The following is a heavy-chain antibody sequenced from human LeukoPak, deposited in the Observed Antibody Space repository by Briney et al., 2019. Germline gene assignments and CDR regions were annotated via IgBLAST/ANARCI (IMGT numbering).Heavy chain of an antibody. CDR3: ARSRATSAATSYPFDY. J-gene: IGHJ4*02. D-gene: IGHD5-12*01. Sequence: SETLSLTCAVYGGSFSGYYWSWIRQPPGKGLEWIGEINHSGSTNYNPSLKSRVTISVDTSKNQFSLKLSSVTAADTAVYYCARSRATSAATSYPFDYWGQGTLVTVSS. CDR2: INHSGST. CDR1: GGSFSGYY. V-gene: IGHV4-34*01.